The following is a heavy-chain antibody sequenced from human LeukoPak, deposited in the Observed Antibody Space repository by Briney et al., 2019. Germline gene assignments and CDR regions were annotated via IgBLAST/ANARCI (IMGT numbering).Heavy chain of an antibody. D-gene: IGHD3-10*01. CDR2: ITYDGYYK. V-gene: IGHV3-30*03. J-gene: IGHJ4*02. CDR3: ARDLSPVVRASPIGY. CDR1: GFTFTSYG. Sequence: GGSLRLSCAASGFTFTSYGMHWVRQSPGKGLEWVALITYDGYYKYYSDSVKGRFTISSDTSKNTLYLQMNSLRAKDTAVYYCARDLSPVVRASPIGYWGQGALVTVSS.